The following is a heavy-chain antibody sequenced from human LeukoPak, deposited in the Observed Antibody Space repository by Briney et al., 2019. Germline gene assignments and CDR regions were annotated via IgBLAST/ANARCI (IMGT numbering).Heavy chain of an antibody. CDR2: INWNGDSR. CDR1: GFKFDDYG. D-gene: IGHD4-17*01. Sequence: GGSLRLSCTASGFKFDDYGMTWVRQAPGKGLEWVSDINWNGDSRGYAHSVRGRFTIYRDNSKNSLYLQMNSLRAEDTAVYYCANGLDYGDYPVDYWGQGTLVTVSS. V-gene: IGHV3-20*04. CDR3: ANGLDYGDYPVDY. J-gene: IGHJ4*02.